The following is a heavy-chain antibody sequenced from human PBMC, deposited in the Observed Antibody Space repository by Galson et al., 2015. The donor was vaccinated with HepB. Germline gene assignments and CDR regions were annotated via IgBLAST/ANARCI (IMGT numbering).Heavy chain of an antibody. CDR3: ARDRFPYYGSGGAY. V-gene: IGHV3-11*06. Sequence: SLRLSCAASGFTFSDYYMSWIRQAPGKGLEWVSYISSSSSYTNYADSVKGRFTISRDNAKNSLYLQMNSLRAEDTAVYYCARDRFPYYGSGGAYWGQGTLVTVSS. D-gene: IGHD3-10*01. CDR1: GFTFSDYY. J-gene: IGHJ4*02. CDR2: ISSSSSYT.